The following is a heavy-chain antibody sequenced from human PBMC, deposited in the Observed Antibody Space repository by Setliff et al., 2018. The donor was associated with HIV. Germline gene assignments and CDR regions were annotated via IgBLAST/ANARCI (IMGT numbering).Heavy chain of an antibody. Sequence: GGSLRLSCAASGFTFSSYGMHWVRQAPGKGLEWVAVISFDGSDKYYADSVKGRFTISRDKSKNTLYLQMDSLRAEDTGVYYCAKARSVYDAFDIWGQGTLVTVSS. V-gene: IGHV3-33*03. CDR1: GFTFSSYG. CDR3: AKARSVYDAFDI. J-gene: IGHJ3*02. D-gene: IGHD3-10*01. CDR2: ISFDGSDK.